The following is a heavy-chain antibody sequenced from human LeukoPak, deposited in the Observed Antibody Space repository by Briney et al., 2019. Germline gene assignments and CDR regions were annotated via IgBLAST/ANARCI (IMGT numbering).Heavy chain of an antibody. Sequence: ASVKVSCKASGYTFTSYAMNWVRQAPGQGLEWMGWISAYNGNTNYAQKLQGRVTMTTDTSTSTAYMELRSLRSDDTAVYYCAARDLVGGYYYGSGSQAPDAFDIWGQGTMVTVSS. V-gene: IGHV1-18*01. CDR2: ISAYNGNT. D-gene: IGHD3-10*01. CDR3: AARDLVGGYYYGSGSQAPDAFDI. J-gene: IGHJ3*02. CDR1: GYTFTSYA.